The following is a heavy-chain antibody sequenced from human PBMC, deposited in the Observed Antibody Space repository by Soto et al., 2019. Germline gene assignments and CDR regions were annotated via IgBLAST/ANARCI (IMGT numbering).Heavy chain of an antibody. D-gene: IGHD1-20*01. CDR1: GAAISGSYYY. CDR3: ATSQKGYNWNYFDH. J-gene: IGHJ4*02. Sequence: PAETLSLTCAVSGAAISGSYYYFSCLRQFPGKGPEWIGSVFYAGFTSYNPSLESRVSVSVDTSKSQFSLKLSAVTAADTAVYYCATSQKGYNWNYFDHWGQGALVTVSS. V-gene: IGHV4-39*01. CDR2: VFYAGFT.